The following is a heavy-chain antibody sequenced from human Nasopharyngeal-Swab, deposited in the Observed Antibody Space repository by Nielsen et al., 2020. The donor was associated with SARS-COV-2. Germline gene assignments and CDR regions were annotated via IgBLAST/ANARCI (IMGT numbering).Heavy chain of an antibody. J-gene: IGHJ6*02. CDR2: INPNSGGT. D-gene: IGHD2-2*01. V-gene: IGHV1-2*02. CDR1: GYTFTGYY. Sequence: ASVPVSCKASGYTFTGYYMHWVRQAPGQGLEWMGWINPNSGGTNYAQKFQGRVTMTRDTSISTAYMELSRLRSDDTAVYYCARGYCSSTSCYVMDVWGQGTTVTVSS. CDR3: ARGYCSSTSCYVMDV.